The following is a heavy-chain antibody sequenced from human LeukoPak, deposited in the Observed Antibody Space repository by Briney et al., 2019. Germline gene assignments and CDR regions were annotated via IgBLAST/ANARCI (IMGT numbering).Heavy chain of an antibody. CDR3: ARDAYYDYVWGSLDY. CDR1: GYTFTSYY. D-gene: IGHD3-16*01. CDR2: INPSGGST. Sequence: ASVKVSCKASGYTFTSYYMHWVRQAPGQGLEWMGIINPSGGSTSYAQKFQGRVTMTRDTSTSTIYMELSSLRSEDTAVYYCARDAYYDYVWGSLDYWGQGTLVTVSS. J-gene: IGHJ4*02. V-gene: IGHV1-46*01.